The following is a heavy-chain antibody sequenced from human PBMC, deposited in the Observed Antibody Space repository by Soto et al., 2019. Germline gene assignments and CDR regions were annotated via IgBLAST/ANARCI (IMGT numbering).Heavy chain of an antibody. D-gene: IGHD2-2*01. Sequence: TSETLSLTCTVSGGSISSSSYYWGWIRQPPGKGLEWIGSIYYSGGTYYNPSLKSRVTISVDTSKNQFSLKLSSVTAADTAVYYCVPVPADIHGDYYYYGMDVWGQGTTVTVSS. V-gene: IGHV4-39*01. J-gene: IGHJ6*02. CDR3: VPVPADIHGDYYYYGMDV. CDR1: GGSISSSSYY. CDR2: IYYSGGT.